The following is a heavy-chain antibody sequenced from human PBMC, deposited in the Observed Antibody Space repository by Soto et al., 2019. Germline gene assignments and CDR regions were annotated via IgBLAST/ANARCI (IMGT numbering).Heavy chain of an antibody. V-gene: IGHV4-61*01. CDR3: ARSMFYSDGINYSPFEY. Sequence: QVQLQESGPGLVKPSETLSLTCTVSGGSVSSGNYFWSWIRQPPGKGLEWIGYFYYTGSINYNPSRKRRVTIFIDASKNQFSLRLSSVTAADTAVYYCARSMFYSDGINYSPFEYWGQGTLVTASS. CDR2: FYYTGSI. CDR1: GGSVSSGNYF. J-gene: IGHJ4*02. D-gene: IGHD3-22*01.